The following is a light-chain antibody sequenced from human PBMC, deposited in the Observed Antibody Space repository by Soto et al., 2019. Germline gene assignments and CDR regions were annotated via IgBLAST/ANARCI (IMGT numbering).Light chain of an antibody. Sequence: DIQMTQSTSTLSASVGDRVTITCRASQSISSWLAWYQQKPGKAPKLLIYKASSLKSGVPSRFSGSGSGTAITLTMRSLQPDEYASYYCHQSFTFGPGTKVDIK. CDR2: KAS. J-gene: IGKJ3*01. CDR3: HQSFT. V-gene: IGKV1-5*03. CDR1: QSISSW.